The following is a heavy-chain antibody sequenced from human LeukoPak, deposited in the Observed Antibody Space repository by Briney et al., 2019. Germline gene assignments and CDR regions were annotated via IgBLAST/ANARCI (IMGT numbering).Heavy chain of an antibody. J-gene: IGHJ5*02. Sequence: SETLSLTCSVSGGSISTYYWSWIRQPPGKGLEWIGYIYYSGSTSYNPSLKSRVTISVDTSKNQFSLDLSSVTAADTAVYYCARRVEWLVENWFDPWGQGTLVTVSS. CDR3: ARRVEWLVENWFDP. D-gene: IGHD6-19*01. V-gene: IGHV4-59*08. CDR1: GGSISTYY. CDR2: IYYSGST.